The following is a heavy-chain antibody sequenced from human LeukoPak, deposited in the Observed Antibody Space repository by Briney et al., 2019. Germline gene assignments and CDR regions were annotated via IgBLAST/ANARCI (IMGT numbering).Heavy chain of an antibody. CDR1: GYTFTGYY. Sequence: GASVKVSCKASGYTFTGYYMHWVRQAPGQGLEWMGWINPNSGGTNHAQKFQGRVTMTRDTSISTAYMELSRLRSDDTAVHYCARECRLYGSGSYYYYYGMDVWGQGTTVTVSS. D-gene: IGHD3-10*01. CDR3: ARECRLYGSGSYYYYYGMDV. J-gene: IGHJ6*02. CDR2: INPNSGGT. V-gene: IGHV1-2*02.